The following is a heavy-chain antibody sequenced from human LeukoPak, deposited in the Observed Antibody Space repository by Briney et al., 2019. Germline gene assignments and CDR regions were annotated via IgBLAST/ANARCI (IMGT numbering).Heavy chain of an antibody. V-gene: IGHV3-30*04. CDR3: ARYGGFLDY. J-gene: IGHJ4*02. D-gene: IGHD3-16*01. CDR2: ISYDGRNK. Sequence: GGSLRLSCAASGFTFSTYAMHWVRQAPGKGLEWVVVISYDGRNKYYTDSVKGRFTISRDNSKSTLYLQMNSLRGEDTAVYNCARYGGFLDYWGQGTLVTVSS. CDR1: GFTFSTYA.